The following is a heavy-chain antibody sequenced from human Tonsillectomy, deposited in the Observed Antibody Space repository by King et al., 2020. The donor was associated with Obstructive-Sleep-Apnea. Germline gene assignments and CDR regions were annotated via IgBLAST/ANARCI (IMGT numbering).Heavy chain of an antibody. CDR3: ASSPGSVRGVPLDWYFDL. CDR2: ISYDGSID. CDR1: GFTFNSYD. V-gene: IGHV3-30*04. Sequence: VQLVESGGGVVQPGRSLRLSCAASGFTFNSYDMHWVRQAPGKGLEWVTVISYDGSIDYNADSVKGRFTISRDNSKNTLYLQMNSLRAEDTAVYYCASSPGSVRGVPLDWYFDLWGRGTLVTVSS. D-gene: IGHD3-10*01. J-gene: IGHJ2*01.